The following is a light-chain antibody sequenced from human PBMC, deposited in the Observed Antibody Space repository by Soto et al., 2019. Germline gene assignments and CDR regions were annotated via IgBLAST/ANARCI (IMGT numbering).Light chain of an antibody. J-gene: IGKJ4*01. CDR2: TAS. V-gene: IGKV1-9*01. Sequence: DIQLTQSPSFLSASVGDRVTITCRASQGISTYLAWYQQRPGKAPKLLIHTASTLQSGVPSRFSGSGSGTEFTLTISSLQTEDFATYYCQQRSNWPPTFGGGTKVEIK. CDR3: QQRSNWPPT. CDR1: QGISTY.